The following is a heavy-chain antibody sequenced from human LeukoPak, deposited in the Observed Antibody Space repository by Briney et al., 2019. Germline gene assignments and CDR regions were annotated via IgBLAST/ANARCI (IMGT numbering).Heavy chain of an antibody. CDR2: ISTSGRAI. CDR3: ARVPLYDRSGYYFDY. D-gene: IGHD3-22*01. V-gene: IGHV3-48*02. Sequence: HSGGSLRLSCAASGFTLSNYNMNWVRQAPGKGLEWVSYISTSGRAIFYADSVKGRFTISRDNAKNSLFLQMNSLRDEDTAVYYCARVPLYDRSGYYFDYWGLGTLVTVSS. CDR1: GFTLSNYN. J-gene: IGHJ4*02.